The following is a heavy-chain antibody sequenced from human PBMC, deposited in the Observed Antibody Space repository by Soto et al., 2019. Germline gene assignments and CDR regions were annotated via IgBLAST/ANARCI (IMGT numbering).Heavy chain of an antibody. J-gene: IGHJ6*02. V-gene: IGHV1-69*13. CDR1: GGTFSSNA. CDR3: ARAYYGSGRIPDFYFGMDV. D-gene: IGHD3-10*01. Sequence: GASVKVSCKASGGTFSSNAISWVRQAPGQGLEWMGGIIPIFDTTNYAQKFQGRVTITADESTSTAYMELSSLRSDDSAVYYCARAYYGSGRIPDFYFGMDVWGQGTTVTVSS. CDR2: IIPIFDTT.